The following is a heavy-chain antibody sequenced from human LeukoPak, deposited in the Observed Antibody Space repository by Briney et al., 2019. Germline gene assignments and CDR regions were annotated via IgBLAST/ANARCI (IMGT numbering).Heavy chain of an antibody. D-gene: IGHD6-19*01. CDR3: ATRSSGWQFDY. V-gene: IGHV4-59*08. CDR1: GGSISSYY. CDR2: IYYSGST. J-gene: IGHJ4*02. Sequence: TTSETLSLTCTVSGGSISSYYWSWIRQPPGKGLEWIGYIYYSGSTNYNPSLKSRVTISVDTSKNQFSLKLSSVTAADTAVYYCATRSSGWQFDYWGQGTLVTVSS.